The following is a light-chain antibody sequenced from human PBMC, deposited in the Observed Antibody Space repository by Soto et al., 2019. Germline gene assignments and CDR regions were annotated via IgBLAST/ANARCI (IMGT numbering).Light chain of an antibody. CDR3: SSYAGSNTWV. Sequence: QSVLTQPRSVSGSPGQSVTISCTGTSSDVGGYNYVSWYQQHPGKAPKLMIYDVSNRPSGVPDRFSGSKSGNTASLTISGLQAEDEADYYCSSYAGSNTWVFGGGTQLTVL. CDR2: DVS. J-gene: IGLJ3*02. V-gene: IGLV2-11*01. CDR1: SSDVGGYNY.